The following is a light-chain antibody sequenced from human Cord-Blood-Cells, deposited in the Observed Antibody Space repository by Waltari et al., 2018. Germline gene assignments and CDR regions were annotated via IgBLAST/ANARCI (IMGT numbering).Light chain of an antibody. Sequence: QSALTQPASVSGSPGQSITISCTGTSSDVGGYNYVSWYQQHPGKAPKLMIYDVSNRPSGFSNRFSCSKSGNTASLTISGLQAEDEADYYCSSYTSSSTLYVFGTGTKVTVL. CDR1: SSDVGGYNY. CDR3: SSYTSSSTLYV. J-gene: IGLJ1*01. CDR2: DVS. V-gene: IGLV2-14*03.